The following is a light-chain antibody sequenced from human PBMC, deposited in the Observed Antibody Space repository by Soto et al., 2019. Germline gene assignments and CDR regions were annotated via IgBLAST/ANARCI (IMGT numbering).Light chain of an antibody. V-gene: IGKV3-15*01. CDR1: QSVSSN. CDR2: GAS. J-gene: IGKJ4*01. Sequence: EVVLTQSPVTLSLSPGERATLSCRASQSVSSNLAWYQQKPGQAPRLLIYGASTRATGIPARFSGSGSGTEFTLTVSSLQPEDFAVYYCQHDYNLLTFGGGTKVDIK. CDR3: QHDYNLLT.